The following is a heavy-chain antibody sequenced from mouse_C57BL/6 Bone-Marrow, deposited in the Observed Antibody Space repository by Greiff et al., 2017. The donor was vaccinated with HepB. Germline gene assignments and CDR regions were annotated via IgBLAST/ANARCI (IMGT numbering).Heavy chain of an antibody. CDR2: ITHSGET. V-gene: IGHV12-3*01. D-gene: IGHD1-1*01. CDR1: GFPITSGYY. Sequence: QVQLKQSGPGLVKPSQSLFLTCSITGFPITSGYYWIWIRQSPGKPLEWMGYITHSGETFYNPSLQSPISITRETSKNQFFLQLNSVTTEDTAMYYCAGDTKSYGSSYWFFDVWGTGTTVTVSS. J-gene: IGHJ1*03. CDR3: AGDTKSYGSSYWFFDV.